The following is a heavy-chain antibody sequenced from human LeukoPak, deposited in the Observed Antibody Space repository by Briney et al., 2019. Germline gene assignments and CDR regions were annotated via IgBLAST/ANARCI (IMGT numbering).Heavy chain of an antibody. J-gene: IGHJ4*02. V-gene: IGHV3-30*02. Sequence: PGGSLRLSCAASGFTFSSYGMHWVRQAPGKGLEWVAFIRYDGSNKYYADSVKGRFTISRDNAKNSLYLQMNSLRAEDTAVYYCARRGTGTKRVDYWGQGTLVTVSS. CDR1: GFTFSSYG. D-gene: IGHD1-1*01. CDR3: ARRGTGTKRVDY. CDR2: IRYDGSNK.